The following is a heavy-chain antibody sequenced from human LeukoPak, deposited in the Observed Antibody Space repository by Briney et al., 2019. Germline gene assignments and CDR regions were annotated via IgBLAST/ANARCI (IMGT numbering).Heavy chain of an antibody. V-gene: IGHV4-61*02. CDR2: VYSSGSA. J-gene: IGHJ4*02. CDR1: GGSISSGSYF. D-gene: IGHD3-10*01. CDR3: ARERAERFYYGSGSPYNGCELDC. Sequence: SETLSLTCTVSGGSISSGSYFWSWIRQPAGKGLEWIGRVYSSGSANYNPSLESRVSISVDTSKNQFSLKLSSVTAADTAVYYCARERAERFYYGSGSPYNGCELDCWGQGTLVTVSS.